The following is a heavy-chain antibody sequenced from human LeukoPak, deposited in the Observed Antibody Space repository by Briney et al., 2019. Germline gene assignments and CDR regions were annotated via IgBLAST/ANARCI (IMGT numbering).Heavy chain of an antibody. V-gene: IGHV4-59*01. CDR2: IYYSGST. CDR1: GGSISSYY. J-gene: IGHJ4*02. Sequence: SETLSLTCTVSGGSISSYYWSWIRQPPGKGLEWIGYIYYSGSTNYNPSLKSRVTISVDTSKNQFSLKLSSVTAADTAVYYCARGRAVAGTDYWGQGTLVTVSS. D-gene: IGHD6-19*01. CDR3: ARGRAVAGTDY.